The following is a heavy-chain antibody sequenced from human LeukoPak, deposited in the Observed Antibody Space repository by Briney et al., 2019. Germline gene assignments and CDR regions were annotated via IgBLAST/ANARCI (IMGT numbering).Heavy chain of an antibody. CDR2: IYWDDEK. CDR3: ARYLAVTGTGSFDY. J-gene: IGHJ4*02. Sequence: SGPTLVKPTETLTLTCTFSGFSLTTSGVGVGWIRQPPGKALEWLTLIYWDDEKRSSPSLKSRLTITKDTSKNQVVLTMTNMDPVDTATFYCARYLAVTGTGSFDYWGQGTLVTVSS. D-gene: IGHD6-19*01. CDR1: GFSLTTSGVG. V-gene: IGHV2-5*02.